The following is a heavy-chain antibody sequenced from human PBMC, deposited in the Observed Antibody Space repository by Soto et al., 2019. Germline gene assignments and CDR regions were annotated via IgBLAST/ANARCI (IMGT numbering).Heavy chain of an antibody. Sequence: PGGSLRLSCAAPGFTFSSYEMNWVRQAPGKGLEWVSYISSSGTTIYNADSVKGRFTISRDNAKNSLYLQVNSPRAEDTAVYYCAREGPNDAFDIWGQGTVVTVSS. J-gene: IGHJ3*02. CDR2: ISSSGTTI. V-gene: IGHV3-48*03. CDR3: AREGPNDAFDI. CDR1: GFTFSSYE.